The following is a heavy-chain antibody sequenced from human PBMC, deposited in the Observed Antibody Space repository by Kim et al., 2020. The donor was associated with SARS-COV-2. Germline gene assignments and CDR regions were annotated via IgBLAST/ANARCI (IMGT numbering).Heavy chain of an antibody. V-gene: IGHV3-21*01. J-gene: IGHJ2*01. D-gene: IGHD2-15*01. CDR3: ARGGLVVVAADWYFDL. Sequence: SVKGRFTISRDNAKNSLYLQMNSLRAEDTAVYYCARGGLVVVAADWYFDLWGRGTLVTVSS.